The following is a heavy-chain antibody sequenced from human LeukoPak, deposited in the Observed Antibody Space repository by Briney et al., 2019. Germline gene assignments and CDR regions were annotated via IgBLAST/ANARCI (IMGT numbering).Heavy chain of an antibody. CDR1: GFTFNGYS. V-gene: IGHV3-21*01. D-gene: IGHD3-22*01. J-gene: IGHJ3*02. Sequence: GGSLRLSCAASGFTFNGYSMNWVRQAPGKGLEWVSSISSSSSYIYYADSLKGRSTISRDNAKNSLYLQMNSLRAEDTAMYYCARDPYNSGGYGAFDTWGQGTMVTVSS. CDR3: ARDPYNSGGYGAFDT. CDR2: ISSSSSYI.